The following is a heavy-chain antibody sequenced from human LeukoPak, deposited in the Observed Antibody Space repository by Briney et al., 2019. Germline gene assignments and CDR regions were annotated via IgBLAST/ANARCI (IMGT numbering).Heavy chain of an antibody. J-gene: IGHJ4*02. D-gene: IGHD4-23*01. Sequence: GGSLRLPCAASGFTFSSYSMNWVRQAPGAGLDWVSSLSSSSSFIYYADSVKGRFTISRDNAKNSLYLQMNSLRAEDTAVYYCARDPTDYGGYYFDYWGQGTLVTVSS. CDR2: LSSSSSFI. CDR3: ARDPTDYGGYYFDY. CDR1: GFTFSSYS. V-gene: IGHV3-21*01.